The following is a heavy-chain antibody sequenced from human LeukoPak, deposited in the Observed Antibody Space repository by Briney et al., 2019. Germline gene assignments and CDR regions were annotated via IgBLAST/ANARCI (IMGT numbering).Heavy chain of an antibody. J-gene: IGHJ4*02. D-gene: IGHD3-16*01. CDR2: IKQDGSEK. Sequence: GGSLRLSCAASGFTFSDYWMDWLRQAPGKGLEWVANIKQDGSEKNYVDSVKGRFIISRDNAKNSLYLQMNTLRADDTAVYYCARDGFGTGSNWGQGTLVTVSS. CDR1: GFTFSDYW. V-gene: IGHV3-7*03. CDR3: ARDGFGTGSN.